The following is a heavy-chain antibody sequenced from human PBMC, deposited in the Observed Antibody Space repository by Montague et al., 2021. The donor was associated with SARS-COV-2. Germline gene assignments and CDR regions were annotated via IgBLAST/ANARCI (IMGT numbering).Heavy chain of an antibody. CDR3: ARDPRYSLSWSSDY. CDR2: CCYMSERNY. D-gene: IGHD6-13*01. Sequence: CAISGDSDGVNKAGRSWEKQTSELGLQWLGGCCYMSERNYDYAVSVKSRMTISPDTSKNQFSLQLSSVTPKDRAVYYCARDPRYSLSWSSDYWGQGTLVTVSS. J-gene: IGHJ4*02. CDR1: GDSDGVNKAG. V-gene: IGHV6-1*01.